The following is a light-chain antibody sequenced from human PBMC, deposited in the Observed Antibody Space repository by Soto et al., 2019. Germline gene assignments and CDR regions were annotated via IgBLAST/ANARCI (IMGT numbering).Light chain of an antibody. CDR1: QSVSSY. CDR2: DAS. Sequence: VVKESPHPRSLSPPERATLSCRASQSVSSYLAWYQQKPGQAPRLLIYDASNRATGIPARFSGSGSGTDFTPTISSLEPEDFAVYYCQQRNNWPLITFGQGTKLDIK. CDR3: QQRNNWPLIT. J-gene: IGKJ5*01. V-gene: IGKV3-11*01.